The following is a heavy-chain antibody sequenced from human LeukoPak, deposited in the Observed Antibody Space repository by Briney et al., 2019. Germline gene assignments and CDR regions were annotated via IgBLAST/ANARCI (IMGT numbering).Heavy chain of an antibody. CDR1: GGSVSSGNYY. V-gene: IGHV4-61*01. CDR2: MYYSGST. CDR3: ANTHGDSGYALAY. D-gene: IGHD5-12*01. J-gene: IGHJ4*02. Sequence: PSETLSLTCTVSGGSVSSGNYYWSWIRQPPGKGLEWIGYMYYSGSTKYNPSLKSRVTISADTSKNQFSLKLSSMTAADTAVYYCANTHGDSGYALAYWGQGTLVTVSS.